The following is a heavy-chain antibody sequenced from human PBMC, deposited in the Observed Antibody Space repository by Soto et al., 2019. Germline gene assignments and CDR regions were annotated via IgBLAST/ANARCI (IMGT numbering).Heavy chain of an antibody. D-gene: IGHD2-2*03. V-gene: IGHV3-49*03. CDR3: SRGSFGYYGP. J-gene: IGHJ5*02. CDR2: IRNTPYGGTT. CDR1: GFSFSENA. Sequence: SLILSCHGSGFSFSENAMTWIRQAPGKGLEWVGFIRNTPYGGTTDYAASVRGRFTISRDDSESIAYLQMNSLKTEDSGVYYCSRGSFGYYGPWGPGTLVTVS.